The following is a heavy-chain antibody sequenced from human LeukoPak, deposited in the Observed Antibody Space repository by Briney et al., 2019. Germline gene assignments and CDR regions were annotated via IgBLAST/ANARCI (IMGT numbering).Heavy chain of an antibody. J-gene: IGHJ6*03. CDR2: INHSGGA. D-gene: IGHD4-17*01. Sequence: SETLSLTCAVYGGSFSGHYWSWIRQPPGKGLEWIGEINHSGGANYNPSLKSRVTMSVDTSKNQFSLNLTSVTAADTAVCYCARYGTYYYYYYMDVWGKGTTVTVSS. CDR3: ARYGTYYYYYYMDV. CDR1: GGSFSGHY. V-gene: IGHV4-34*01.